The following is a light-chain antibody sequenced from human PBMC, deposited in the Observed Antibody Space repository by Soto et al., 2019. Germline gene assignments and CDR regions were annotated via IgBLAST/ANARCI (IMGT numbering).Light chain of an antibody. CDR2: GAS. J-gene: IGKJ5*01. Sequence: EIVMTQSPATLSVSPGERATLSCRASQSVISSYLAWYRQKPGQAPRLLLYGASTRATGIPVRFSGSGFGTEFTLTISSLRSEDFAVYYCQQYKNWPLFGQGTRLEIK. CDR3: QQYKNWPL. V-gene: IGKV3-15*01. CDR1: QSVISSY.